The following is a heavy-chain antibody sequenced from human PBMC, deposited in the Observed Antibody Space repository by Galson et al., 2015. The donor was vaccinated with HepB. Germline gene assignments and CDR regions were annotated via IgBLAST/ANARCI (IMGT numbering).Heavy chain of an antibody. CDR2: ISWNSGSL. CDR3: AKGGDGSPIWTALDI. V-gene: IGHV3-9*01. D-gene: IGHD3/OR15-3a*01. CDR1: GFTFDDHA. Sequence: SLRLSCAASGFTFDDHAMHWVRQAPGKGLEWVSGISWNSGSLVYADSVKGRFIISRDNAKNSLYLEMNSLRVEDTAFYYCAKGGDGSPIWTALDIWGQGTMVTASS. J-gene: IGHJ3*02.